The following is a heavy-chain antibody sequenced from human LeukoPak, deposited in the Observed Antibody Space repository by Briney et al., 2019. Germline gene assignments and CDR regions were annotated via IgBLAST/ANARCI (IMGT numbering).Heavy chain of an antibody. CDR3: ARAEMATMGYYYYGMDV. J-gene: IGHJ6*02. CDR2: IYSGGST. Sequence: GGSLRLSCAASGFTVSSNYMSWVRQAPGKGLEWVSVIYSGGSTYYADSVKGRFTISRDNSKNTLYLQMNSLRAEDTAVYYCARAEMATMGYYYYGMDVWGQGTTVTVSS. CDR1: GFTVSSNY. V-gene: IGHV3-66*01. D-gene: IGHD5-24*01.